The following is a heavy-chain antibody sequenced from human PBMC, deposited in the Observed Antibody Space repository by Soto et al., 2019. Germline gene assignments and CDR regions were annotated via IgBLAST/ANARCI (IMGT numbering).Heavy chain of an antibody. CDR3: ARSVVVVPAAPEGHNWFDP. CDR1: GGSFSGYY. D-gene: IGHD2-2*01. CDR2: INHSGST. J-gene: IGHJ5*02. V-gene: IGHV4-34*01. Sequence: PSETLSLTCAVYGGSFSGYYWSWIRQPPGKGLEWIGEINHSGSTNYNPSLKSRVTISVDTSKNQFSLKLSSVTAADTAVYYCARSVVVVPAAPEGHNWFDPWGQGSLVTVSS.